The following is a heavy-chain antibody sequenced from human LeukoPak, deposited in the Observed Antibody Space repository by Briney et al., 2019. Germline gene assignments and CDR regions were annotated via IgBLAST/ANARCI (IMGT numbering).Heavy chain of an antibody. CDR3: ARVRYYDSSGYYGYFDY. D-gene: IGHD3-22*01. V-gene: IGHV1-18*01. CDR2: ISAYNGNT. Sequence: ASVKVSCKASGGTFSSYAISWVRQAPGQELEWMGWISAYNGNTNYAQKLQGRVTMTTDTSTSTAYMELRSLRSDDTAVYYCARVRYYDSSGYYGYFDYWGQGTLVTVSS. J-gene: IGHJ4*02. CDR1: GGTFSSYA.